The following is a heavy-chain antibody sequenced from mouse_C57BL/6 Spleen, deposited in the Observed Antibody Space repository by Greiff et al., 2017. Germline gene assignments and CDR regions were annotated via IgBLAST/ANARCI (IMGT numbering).Heavy chain of an antibody. Sequence: DVKLVESEGGLVQPGSSMKLSCTASGFTFSDYYMAWVRQVPEKGLEWVANINYDGSSTYYLDSLKSRFIISRDNAKNILYLQMSSLKSEDTATYYCAREISSNYYFDYWGQGTTLTVSS. CDR1: GFTFSDYY. D-gene: IGHD2-5*01. CDR2: INYDGSST. V-gene: IGHV5-16*01. CDR3: AREISSNYYFDY. J-gene: IGHJ2*01.